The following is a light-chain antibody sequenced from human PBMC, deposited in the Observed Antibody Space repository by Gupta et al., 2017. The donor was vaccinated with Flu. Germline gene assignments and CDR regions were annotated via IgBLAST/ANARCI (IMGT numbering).Light chain of an antibody. V-gene: IGLV3-25*03. Sequence: SYELTQPPSVSGSPGQTATITCSGNTLSTQYTYWYQQKPGQAPVLVIFKDTERPSGIPERFSGSNSGTTVTLTISGVQAEDEAAYYCQSADTSGTYVVFGGGTKLTV. J-gene: IGLJ2*01. CDR1: TLSTQY. CDR2: KDT. CDR3: QSADTSGTYVV.